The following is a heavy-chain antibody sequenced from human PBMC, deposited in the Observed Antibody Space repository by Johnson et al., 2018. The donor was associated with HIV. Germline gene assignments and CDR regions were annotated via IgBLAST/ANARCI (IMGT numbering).Heavy chain of an antibody. V-gene: IGHV3-9*01. Sequence: VQLVESGGGLVKPGESLRLSCAASGFTFDDYAMHWVRQAPGKGLEWVSGISWNSGSIGYADSVKGRFTISRDNAKNSLYLQMNSLRAEDTALYYCAKGCGSAMVPFAFDIWGQGTMVTVSS. CDR1: GFTFDDYA. J-gene: IGHJ3*02. CDR2: ISWNSGSI. CDR3: AKGCGSAMVPFAFDI. D-gene: IGHD5-18*01.